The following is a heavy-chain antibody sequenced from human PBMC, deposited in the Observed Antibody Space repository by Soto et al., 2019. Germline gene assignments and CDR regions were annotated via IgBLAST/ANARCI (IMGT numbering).Heavy chain of an antibody. CDR1: GGSISSSSYY. CDR3: ARHDLDGYRY. Sequence: QLQLQESGPGLVKPSETLSLTCTVSGGSISSSSYYWGWIRQPPGQGLEWIGSIYYSGSAYYSPSLKXXVXISXDTSKNRFSLKLRSVAAADTAVYYCARHDLDGYRYWGQGTLVTVSS. J-gene: IGHJ4*02. V-gene: IGHV4-39*01. D-gene: IGHD3-16*02. CDR2: IYYSGSA.